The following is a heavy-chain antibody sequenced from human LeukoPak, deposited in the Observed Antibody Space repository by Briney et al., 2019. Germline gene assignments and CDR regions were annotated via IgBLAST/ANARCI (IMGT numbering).Heavy chain of an antibody. CDR1: RCTFSSYA. CDR3: ARDRHRDYSNPYYFYY. J-gene: IGHJ4*02. V-gene: IGHV1-69*05. D-gene: IGHD4-11*01. CDR2: IIPIFGTA. Sequence: GSSVKVSCKASRCTFSSYAISWVRQSPGQGREWRGGIIPIFGTANYAQNFQARVTITTDESTSTAYMELSSLRSEGTAVYYCARDRHRDYSNPYYFYYWGQGTLVTVSS.